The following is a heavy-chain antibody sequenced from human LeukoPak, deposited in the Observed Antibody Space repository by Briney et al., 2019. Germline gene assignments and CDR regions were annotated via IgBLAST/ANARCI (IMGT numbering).Heavy chain of an antibody. CDR3: AKDRTNFYYYMDV. V-gene: IGHV3-30-3*01. CDR1: GFTFTNYA. CDR2: ISSDGDKQ. Sequence: GGSLRLSCAASGFTFTNYAMLWVRQTPGEGLEWVAAISSDGDKQFYADSVKGRFTISRDNSENTLYLQMNGLTNEDTTTYYCAKDRTNFYYYMDVWGKGTTVTVSS. J-gene: IGHJ6*03.